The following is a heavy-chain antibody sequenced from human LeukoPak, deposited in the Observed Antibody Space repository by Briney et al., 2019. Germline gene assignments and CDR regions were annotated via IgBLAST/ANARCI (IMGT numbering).Heavy chain of an antibody. V-gene: IGHV4-59*01. D-gene: IGHD3-10*01. CDR2: IYYSGSI. CDR1: GGSISSYY. J-gene: IGHJ4*02. CDR3: TSHYGSGFDS. Sequence: SETLSLTCTVSGGSISSYYWSWIRQPPGKGLEWIGYIYYSGSINYNPSLKSRVTISIDTSKNQFSLKLSSVTAADTAMYYCTSHYGSGFDSWGQGTLVTVSS.